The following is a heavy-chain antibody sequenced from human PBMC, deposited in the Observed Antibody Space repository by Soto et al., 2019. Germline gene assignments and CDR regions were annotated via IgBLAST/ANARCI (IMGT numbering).Heavy chain of an antibody. J-gene: IGHJ6*03. Sequence: GGSLRLSCAASGFTFSSYAMSWVRQAPGKRLEWVSTIRGSGDATYYADPVKGRFTISRDNSKNTLYLQMNSLRAEDTAVYYSAKGGVNYYMDVGGKGTRVTVSS. CDR2: IRGSGDAT. CDR3: AKGGVNYYMDV. V-gene: IGHV3-23*01. CDR1: GFTFSSYA. D-gene: IGHD3-10*01.